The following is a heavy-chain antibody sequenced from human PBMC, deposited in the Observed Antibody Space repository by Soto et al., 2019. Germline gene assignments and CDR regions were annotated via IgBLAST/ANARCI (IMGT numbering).Heavy chain of an antibody. J-gene: IGHJ4*02. Sequence: PGGSLRLSCAASGFSVTDPYMTWVRQAPGKGLEWVSVLYTGGSAYYGDSVKGRFTISRDSSTNTLCLQMNSLKVGDTAFYFCARSFNDWTTYFDYWSEGTLVTVSS. D-gene: IGHD3-9*01. CDR3: ARSFNDWTTYFDY. CDR1: GFSVTDPY. CDR2: LYTGGSA. V-gene: IGHV3-53*01.